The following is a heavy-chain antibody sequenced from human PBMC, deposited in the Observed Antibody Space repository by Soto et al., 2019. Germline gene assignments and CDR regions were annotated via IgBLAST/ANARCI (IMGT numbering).Heavy chain of an antibody. J-gene: IGHJ4*02. CDR2: ISHSART. CDR1: GDSISNNY. D-gene: IGHD3-3*01. Sequence: QVQLQESGPGLVKPSETLSLACRVSGDSISNNYWSWIRQPPGKGLEWIAYISHSARTNYNPSLKSRVTISLDTSKNQFSLRVSSLTPADTAVYYCARTQGSGVSDYWGQGTLVTVSS. V-gene: IGHV4-59*01. CDR3: ARTQGSGVSDY.